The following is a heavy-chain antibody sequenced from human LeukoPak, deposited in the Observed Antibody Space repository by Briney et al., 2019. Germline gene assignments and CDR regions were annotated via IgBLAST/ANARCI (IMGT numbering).Heavy chain of an antibody. CDR1: GGSISSDSYY. V-gene: IGHV4-39*01. CDR3: AREAYYYDSSGSCFDY. CDR2: IYYSGST. Sequence: PSETLSLTCTVSGGSISSDSYYWAWIRQPPGKGLEWIGTIYYSGSTNYNPSLKSRVTISVDTSKDQFSLKLNSVTAADTAVYYCAREAYYYDSSGSCFDYWRQGTLVTVSS. D-gene: IGHD3-22*01. J-gene: IGHJ4*02.